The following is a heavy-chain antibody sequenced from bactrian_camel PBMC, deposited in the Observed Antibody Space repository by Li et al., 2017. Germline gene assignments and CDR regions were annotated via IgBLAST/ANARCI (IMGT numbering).Heavy chain of an antibody. D-gene: IGHD4*01. CDR2: LAKTGNQ. CDR3: VRATLGYSDGEGFGY. V-gene: IGHV3S60*01. J-gene: IGHJ6*01. Sequence: HVQLVESGGGLVQPGGSLTLSCTASGLTFDESDMGWYRQAPGHECELVSVLAKTGNQWYEDSVKGRFTISHDDSKNTVYLQMSSLKPEDTAVFYCVRATLGYSDGEGFGYWGQGTQVTVS. CDR1: GLTFDESD.